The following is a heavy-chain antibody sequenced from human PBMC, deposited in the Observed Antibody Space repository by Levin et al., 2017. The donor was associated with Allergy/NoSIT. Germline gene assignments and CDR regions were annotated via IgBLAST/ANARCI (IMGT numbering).Heavy chain of an antibody. D-gene: IGHD3-10*01. V-gene: IGHV4-61*02. Sequence: SQTLSLTFKVSGGSIRSGSYYWSWIRQPAAKGLEWIGRIYSSGSANYNPSLKSRVTISVDTSKNQFSLKLSSVTAADAAVYYCGRAEVGSEHWGQGTLVTVSS. CDR3: GRAEVGSEH. CDR2: IYSSGSA. J-gene: IGHJ4*02. CDR1: GGSIRSGSYY.